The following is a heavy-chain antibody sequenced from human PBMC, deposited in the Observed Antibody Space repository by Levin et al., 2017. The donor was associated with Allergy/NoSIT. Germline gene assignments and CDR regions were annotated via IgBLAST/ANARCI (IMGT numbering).Heavy chain of an antibody. CDR3: ARDLRDYYDGSGFFDS. CDR2: IYQSGNT. V-gene: IGHV4-38-2*02. J-gene: IGHJ4*02. D-gene: IGHD3-22*01. Sequence: PSETLSLTCTVSGYSISSGYYWGWIRQPPGEGLEWIGTIYQSGNTYYNPSLKSRVTISIDTSKNQFSLKLSSVTVADTAVYYCARDLRDYYDGSGFFDSWGQGTLVSVSS. CDR1: GYSISSGYY.